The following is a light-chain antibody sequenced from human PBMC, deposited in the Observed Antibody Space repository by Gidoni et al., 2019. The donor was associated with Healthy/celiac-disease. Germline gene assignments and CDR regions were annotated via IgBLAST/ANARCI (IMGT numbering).Light chain of an antibody. J-gene: IGKJ4*01. V-gene: IGKV4-1*01. CDR3: QQYYST. CDR1: QSVLYSSNNKNY. Sequence: DIVMTQYPDSLAVSLGERATINCKSSQSVLYSSNNKNYLAWYQQKPGQPPKLLIYWASTRESGVPDRFSGSGSGTDFTLTISSLQAEDVAVYYCQQYYSTFGGGTKVEIK. CDR2: WAS.